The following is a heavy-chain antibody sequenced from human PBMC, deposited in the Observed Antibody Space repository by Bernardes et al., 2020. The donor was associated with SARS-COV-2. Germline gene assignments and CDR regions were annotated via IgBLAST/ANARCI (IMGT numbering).Heavy chain of an antibody. D-gene: IGHD1-26*01. Sequence: GGSLRLSCTASGFSFSSHWMHWARHAPGKGLVWVSRISLAGSGADYADAVKGRFTISRDNTKKTLYLQMNNLRHEDTAVYSCARQTVGAYSGGAYWAQGTLSTVSS. CDR3: ARQTVGAYSGGAY. CDR2: ISLAGSGA. J-gene: IGHJ4*02. V-gene: IGHV3-74*01. CDR1: GFSFSSHW.